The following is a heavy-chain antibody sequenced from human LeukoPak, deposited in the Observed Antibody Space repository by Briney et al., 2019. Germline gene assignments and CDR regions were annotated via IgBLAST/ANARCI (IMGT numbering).Heavy chain of an antibody. CDR2: IYHSGST. V-gene: IGHV4-4*02. CDR3: ARVNAHGDYLGYFQH. Sequence: SETLSLTCGVSGGSISSSTWWSWVRQPPGKGLEWIGEIYHSGSTNYNPSLKSRVTISVDTSKNQFSLKLSSVTAADTAVYYCARVNAHGDYLGYFQHWGQGTLVTVSS. D-gene: IGHD4-17*01. CDR1: GGSISSSTW. J-gene: IGHJ1*01.